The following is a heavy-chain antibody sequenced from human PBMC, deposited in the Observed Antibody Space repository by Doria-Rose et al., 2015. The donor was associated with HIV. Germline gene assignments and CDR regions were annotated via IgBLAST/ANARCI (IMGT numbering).Heavy chain of an antibody. CDR3: ARIKSSRWYHKYYFDF. D-gene: IGHD6-13*01. CDR2: IFSDDER. Sequence: QESGPALVKPTETLTLTCTVSGVSLSSPGMGVSWIRQPPGKALEWLANIFSDDERSYKTSLKSRLTISRATSKSQVVLTMTDMDPVDTATYYCARIKSSRWYHKYYFDFWGQGTLVIVSA. V-gene: IGHV2-26*01. J-gene: IGHJ4*02. CDR1: GVSLSSPGMG.